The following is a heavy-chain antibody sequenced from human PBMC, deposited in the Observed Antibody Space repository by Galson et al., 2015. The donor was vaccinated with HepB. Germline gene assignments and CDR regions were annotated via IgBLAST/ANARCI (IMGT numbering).Heavy chain of an antibody. D-gene: IGHD2-2*01. J-gene: IGHJ4*02. V-gene: IGHV1-18*01. CDR1: GYTFTSYA. CDR3: ARTRGYCSRSSCPAPLDN. Sequence: SVKVSCKASGYTFTSYAISWVRQAPGQGLEWMGWISSHNGDTSYAQKLQGRVTMTTDTSTSTAYMELRSLRSDDTAVYYCARTRGYCSRSSCPAPLDNWGPGTLVTVSA. CDR2: ISSHNGDT.